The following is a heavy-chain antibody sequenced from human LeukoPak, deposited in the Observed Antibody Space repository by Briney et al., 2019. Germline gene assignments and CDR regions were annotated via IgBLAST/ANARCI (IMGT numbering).Heavy chain of an antibody. D-gene: IGHD1-26*01. V-gene: IGHV1-2*02. Sequence: ASVTVSFTASGYTFTVYYMHWVRQAPGQGLEWMGWINPNSGGTSYAQKFQGRVTMTRDTSISTAYMELRRLRSDDTAVYYCARGRIVGATVREKAFDSWGQGTMVTVSS. CDR1: GYTFTVYY. CDR3: ARGRIVGATVREKAFDS. J-gene: IGHJ3*02. CDR2: INPNSGGT.